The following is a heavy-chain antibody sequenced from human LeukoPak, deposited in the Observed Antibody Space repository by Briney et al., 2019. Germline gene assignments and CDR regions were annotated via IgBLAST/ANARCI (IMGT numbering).Heavy chain of an antibody. CDR3: ARDPGLLYSSSSLSFDY. CDR2: INPSGGST. J-gene: IGHJ4*02. CDR1: GYTFTSYY. V-gene: IGHV1-46*01. D-gene: IGHD6-6*01. Sequence: ASVKVSCKASGYTFTSYYMHWVRQAPGQGLGWMGIINPSGGSTSYAQKFQGRVTMTRDTSTSTVYMELSSLRSEDTAVYYCARDPGLLYSSSSLSFDYWGQGTLVTVSS.